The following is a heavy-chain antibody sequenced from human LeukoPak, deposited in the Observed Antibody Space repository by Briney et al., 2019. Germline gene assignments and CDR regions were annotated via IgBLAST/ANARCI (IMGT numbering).Heavy chain of an antibody. CDR1: GYTFTSYG. V-gene: IGHV1-2*02. CDR3: ARELLWFGELFF. CDR2: INPNSGGT. J-gene: IGHJ4*02. D-gene: IGHD3-10*01. Sequence: ASVKVSCKASGYTFTSYGISWVRQAPGQGLEWMGWINPNSGGTNYAQKFQGRVTMTRDTSISTAYMELSRLRSDDTAVYYCARELLWFGELFFWGQGTLVTVSS.